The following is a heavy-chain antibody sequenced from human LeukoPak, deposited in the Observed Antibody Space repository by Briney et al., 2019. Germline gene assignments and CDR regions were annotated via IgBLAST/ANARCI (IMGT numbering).Heavy chain of an antibody. Sequence: ASVRVSCKASGYTFTSYGISWVRQAPGQGLEWMGWISAYNGNTNYAQKLQGRVTMTRDTSTSTVYMELSSLRSEDTAVYYCARGALFGVVTFFDYWGQGTLVTVSS. D-gene: IGHD3-3*01. CDR1: GYTFTSYG. CDR3: ARGALFGVVTFFDY. J-gene: IGHJ4*02. CDR2: ISAYNGNT. V-gene: IGHV1-18*01.